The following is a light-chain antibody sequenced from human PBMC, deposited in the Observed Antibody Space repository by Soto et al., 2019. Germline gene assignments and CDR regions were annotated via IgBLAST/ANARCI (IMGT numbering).Light chain of an antibody. CDR1: ASNIGSNS. CDR3: GAWDNNLSAGV. J-gene: IGLJ1*01. Sequence: QSVLTQPPSVSAAPGQKVTISCSGSASNIGSNSLSWYRQFPGSSPMLGIYDNHKRPSGISARFSASKSDTSATLVITGLRTGDEADYYCGAWDNNLSAGVFGSGTKLTVL. CDR2: DNH. V-gene: IGLV1-51*01.